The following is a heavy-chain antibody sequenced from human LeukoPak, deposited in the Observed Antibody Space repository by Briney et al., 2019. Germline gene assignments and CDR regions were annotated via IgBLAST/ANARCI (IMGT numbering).Heavy chain of an antibody. CDR2: ISSSAI. CDR3: ARDSGTYSTQY. Sequence: GGSLRLSCAASGFPFSSYEMNWVRQAPGKGLEWVSYISSSAIYYADSVKGRFTISRDNAKNSLYLQMNSLRDEDTAVYYCARDSGTYSTQYWGQGTLVTVSS. V-gene: IGHV3-48*03. J-gene: IGHJ4*02. CDR1: GFPFSSYE. D-gene: IGHD1-26*01.